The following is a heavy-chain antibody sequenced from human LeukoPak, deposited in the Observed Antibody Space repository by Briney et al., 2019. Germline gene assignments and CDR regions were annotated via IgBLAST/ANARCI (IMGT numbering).Heavy chain of an antibody. Sequence: GGSLSLSCAASGFPFSSYSMNWVRHAPGKGLEWVSSISSSSSYIYYADSVKGRFTISRDNAKNSLYLQMNSLRAEDTAVYYCARDKRAFGAYGAFDIWGQGTMVTVSS. D-gene: IGHD1-26*01. CDR1: GFPFSSYS. CDR3: ARDKRAFGAYGAFDI. CDR2: ISSSSSYI. J-gene: IGHJ3*02. V-gene: IGHV3-21*01.